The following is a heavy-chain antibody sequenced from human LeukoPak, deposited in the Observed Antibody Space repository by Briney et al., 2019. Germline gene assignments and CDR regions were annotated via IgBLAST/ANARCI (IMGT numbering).Heavy chain of an antibody. CDR1: GSTVSSNY. D-gene: IGHD3-10*01. CDR2: IYSGGST. Sequence: GGSLRLSCAASGSTVSSNYMSWVRQAPGKGLEWVSVIYSGGSTYYADSVKGRFTISRDNSKNTLYLQMNSLRAEDTAVYYCARGLVRGVITPPLYFDYWGQGTLVTVSS. J-gene: IGHJ4*02. V-gene: IGHV3-53*01. CDR3: ARGLVRGVITPPLYFDY.